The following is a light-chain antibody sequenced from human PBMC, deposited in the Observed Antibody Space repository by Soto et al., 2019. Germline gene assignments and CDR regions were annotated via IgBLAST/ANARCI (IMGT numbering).Light chain of an antibody. Sequence: QSVLTQPASVSGSPGQSITISCTGTSSDVGGYKYVSWYQQHPGKAPKLMIYDVSSRPSGVSDRFSGSKSGNTASLTISGLQSEDEADYYCSSYTSSYSYVFGTGTKLTVL. V-gene: IGLV2-14*01. CDR3: SSYTSSYSYV. CDR2: DVS. J-gene: IGLJ1*01. CDR1: SSDVGGYKY.